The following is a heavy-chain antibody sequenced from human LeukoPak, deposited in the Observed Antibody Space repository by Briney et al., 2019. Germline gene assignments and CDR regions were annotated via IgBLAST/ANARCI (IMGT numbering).Heavy chain of an antibody. V-gene: IGHV1-46*01. Sequence: ASVKVSCKASGGTFSSYAISWVRQAPGQGLEWMGIINPSGGSTSYAQKFQGRVTMTRDTSTSTVYMELSSLRSEDTAVYYCARVVRLGELSDWGQGTLVTVSS. D-gene: IGHD3-16*02. CDR3: ARVVRLGELSD. CDR2: INPSGGST. CDR1: GGTFSSYA. J-gene: IGHJ4*02.